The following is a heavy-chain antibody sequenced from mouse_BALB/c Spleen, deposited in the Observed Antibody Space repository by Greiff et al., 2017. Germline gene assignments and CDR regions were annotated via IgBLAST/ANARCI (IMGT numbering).Heavy chain of an antibody. J-gene: IGHJ4*01. CDR1: GYSFTSYY. CDR3: ARWDGSAMDY. V-gene: IGHV1S135*01. CDR2: IDPFNGGT. D-gene: IGHD2-3*01. Sequence: VQLQQSGPELMKPGASVKISCKASGYSFTSYYMHWVKQSHGKSLEWIGYIDPFNGGTSYNQKFKGKATLTVDKSSSTAYMHLSSLTSEDSAVYYCARWDGSAMDYWGQGTSVTVSS.